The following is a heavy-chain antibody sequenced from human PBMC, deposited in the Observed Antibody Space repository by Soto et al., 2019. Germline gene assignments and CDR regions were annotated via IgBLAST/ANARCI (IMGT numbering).Heavy chain of an antibody. Sequence: QVQLVQSGAEVRKPGASVKVSCKLSGYTLTELSMHWVRHFPGKGLEWMGIFDHEDGEVIYAEKFQGRVTMTEDTSTETAYMELSSLRSEDTAFYYCATDLYHGSGFDAALDFWGQGTLVTVSS. CDR3: ATDLYHGSGFDAALDF. CDR2: FDHEDGEV. CDR1: GYTLTELS. D-gene: IGHD3-10*01. V-gene: IGHV1-24*01. J-gene: IGHJ4*02.